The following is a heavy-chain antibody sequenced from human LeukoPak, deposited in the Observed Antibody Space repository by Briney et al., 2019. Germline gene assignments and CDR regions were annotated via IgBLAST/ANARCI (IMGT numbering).Heavy chain of an antibody. D-gene: IGHD3-22*01. CDR1: GGSVSSSSYY. Sequence: SETLSLTCTVSGGSVSSSSYYWGWIRQPPGKGLEWIGSIYYGGSTYYNPSLKSRVTISVDTSKNQFSLKLSSVTAADTAVYYCARRTGGDYDSSFHYWGQGTLVTVSS. V-gene: IGHV4-39*01. CDR2: IYYGGST. J-gene: IGHJ4*02. CDR3: ARRTGGDYDSSFHY.